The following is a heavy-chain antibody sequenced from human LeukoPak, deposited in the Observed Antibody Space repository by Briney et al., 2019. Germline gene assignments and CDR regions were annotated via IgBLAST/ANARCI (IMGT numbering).Heavy chain of an antibody. D-gene: IGHD1-14*01. CDR2: VHPNSGNT. CDR3: ARGPRNDP. Sequence: GGSVKVSCKTSGYPFTTYEINWVRQAAGQGLEWMGWVHPNSGNTAYAQKFQGRVTMTRDTSISTAYMELSGLRSDDTAVYFCARGPRNDPWGQGTLATVSS. CDR1: GYPFTTYE. V-gene: IGHV1-8*01. J-gene: IGHJ5*02.